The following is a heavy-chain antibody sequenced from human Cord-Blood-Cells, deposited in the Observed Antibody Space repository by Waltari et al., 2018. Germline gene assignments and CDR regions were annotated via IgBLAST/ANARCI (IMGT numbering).Heavy chain of an antibody. CDR2: IYYSGST. Sequence: QLQLQESGPGLVKPSETLSLTCTVSGGSISSSRYYWGWIRQPPGQGLEWIGSIYYSGSTYYNPSLKSRVTISVDTSKNQFSLKLSSVTAADTAVYYCASTAPYYYDSSGYYYFDYWGQGTLVTVSS. CDR3: ASTAPYYYDSSGYYYFDY. D-gene: IGHD3-22*01. V-gene: IGHV4-39*01. J-gene: IGHJ4*02. CDR1: GGSISSSRYY.